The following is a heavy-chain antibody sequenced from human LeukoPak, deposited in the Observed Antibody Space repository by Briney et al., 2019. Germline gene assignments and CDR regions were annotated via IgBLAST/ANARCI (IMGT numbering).Heavy chain of an antibody. V-gene: IGHV3-21*01. CDR1: GFTFSSYS. J-gene: IGHJ5*02. D-gene: IGHD3-22*01. CDR3: ARVGGVTMIP. CDR2: ISSSSYI. Sequence: PGGSLRLSCAASGFTFSSYSMNWVRQAPGKGLEWVSSISSSSYIYYADSVKGRFTLSRDNAKNSLYLQMNSLRAEDTAVYYCARVGGVTMIPWGQGTLVTVSS.